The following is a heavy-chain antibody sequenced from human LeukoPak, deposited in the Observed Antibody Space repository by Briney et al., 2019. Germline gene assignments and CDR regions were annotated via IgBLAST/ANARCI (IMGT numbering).Heavy chain of an antibody. J-gene: IGHJ4*02. V-gene: IGHV6-1*01. CDR1: GDSVSSNSAD. CDR3: AREVYDSSGYSTPDY. Sequence: SQTLSLTCTISGDSVSSNSADWNWIRQSPSRGLEWLGRTYYRSKWYNDYAVPVKSRITINPDTSKNQFSLQLNSVTPEDTAVYYCAREVYDSSGYSTPDYWGQGTLVTVSS. CDR2: TYYRSKWYN. D-gene: IGHD3-22*01.